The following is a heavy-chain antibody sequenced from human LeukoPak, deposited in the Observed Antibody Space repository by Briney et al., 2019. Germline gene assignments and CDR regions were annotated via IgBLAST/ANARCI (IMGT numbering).Heavy chain of an antibody. J-gene: IGHJ4*02. V-gene: IGHV4-34*01. D-gene: IGHD3-10*01. CDR1: GGSFSGYY. CDR3: ARPRLLFGSGPILV. CDR2: INHSGST. Sequence: SETLFLTCAVYGGSFSGYYWSWIRQPPGKGLEWIGEINHSGSTNHNPSLKSRVTISVDTSKNQFSLKLSSVTAADTAVYFCARPRLLFGSGPILVWGQGTLVTVSS.